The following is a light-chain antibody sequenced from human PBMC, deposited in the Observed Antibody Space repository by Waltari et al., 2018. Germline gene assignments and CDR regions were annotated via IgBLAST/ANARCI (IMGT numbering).Light chain of an antibody. CDR2: YAN. V-gene: IGKV1-13*02. CDR1: QGISSY. CDR3: QQGNSYPLT. J-gene: IGKJ4*01. Sequence: IQLSQSPSSLSASVGARVTSTCRASQGISSYLNWYQQKPWKAPKLLIYYANSLASGVPSRFSGSGSGTEFTLTISSLQPEDFATYYWQQGNSYPLTFGGGTKVEIK.